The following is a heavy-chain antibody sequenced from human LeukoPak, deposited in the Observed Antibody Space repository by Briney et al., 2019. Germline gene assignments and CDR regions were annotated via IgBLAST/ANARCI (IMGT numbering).Heavy chain of an antibody. D-gene: IGHD3-22*01. V-gene: IGHV4-30-4*01. J-gene: IGHJ5*02. CDR3: AILTDYYDSSGYGWFDP. CDR1: GGSISSGDYY. Sequence: PSQTLSLTCTVSGGSISSGDYYWSWIRQPPGKGLEWIGYIYYSGSTYYNPSLKSRVTISVDTSKNQFSLKLSSVTAADTAVYYCAILTDYYDSSGYGWFDPWGQGTLVTVSS. CDR2: IYYSGST.